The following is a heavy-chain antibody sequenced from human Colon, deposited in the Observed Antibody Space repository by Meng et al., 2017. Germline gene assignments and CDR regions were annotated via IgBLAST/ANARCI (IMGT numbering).Heavy chain of an antibody. V-gene: IGHV3-23*01. Sequence: GESLKISCSASGFTFHTYAITWVRQAPGKGLEWVSAISGRGDRTDYADSVKGRFTISGDKSKNTLYLQMNSLRADDTAVYYCAKGTSNDGEIEFDFWGQGNLVNGAS. D-gene: IGHD4-17*01. CDR1: GFTFHTYA. CDR2: ISGRGDRT. J-gene: IGHJ4*02. CDR3: AKGTSNDGEIEFDF.